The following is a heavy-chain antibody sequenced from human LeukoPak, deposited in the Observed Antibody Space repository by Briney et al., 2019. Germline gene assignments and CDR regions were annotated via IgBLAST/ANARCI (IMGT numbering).Heavy chain of an antibody. CDR3: ARGHRYCGGDCYSAAFDAFDI. J-gene: IGHJ3*02. D-gene: IGHD2-21*02. Sequence: ASVKVSCKASGYTFTSYGISWVRQAPGQGLEWMGWISAYNGNTNYAQKLQGRVTMTTDTSTSTAYMVLRSLRSDDTAVYYCARGHRYCGGDCYSAAFDAFDIWGQGTMVTVSS. CDR1: GYTFTSYG. CDR2: ISAYNGNT. V-gene: IGHV1-18*01.